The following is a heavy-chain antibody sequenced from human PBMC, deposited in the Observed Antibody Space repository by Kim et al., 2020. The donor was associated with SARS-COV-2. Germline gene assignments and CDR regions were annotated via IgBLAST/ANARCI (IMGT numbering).Heavy chain of an antibody. D-gene: IGHD3-10*01. CDR2: INGDNGNT. J-gene: IGHJ5*02. CDR3: ARVGSGSYNWLDP. V-gene: IGHV1-3*01. CDR1: GYTFASYS. Sequence: ASVKVSCKSSGYTFASYSLYWLRQAPGQRVEWMGWINGDNGNTRYAQNFQGRVIFTRDTSASTAYMEVTSLTSKDTAVYYCARVGSGSYNWLDPWGHGA.